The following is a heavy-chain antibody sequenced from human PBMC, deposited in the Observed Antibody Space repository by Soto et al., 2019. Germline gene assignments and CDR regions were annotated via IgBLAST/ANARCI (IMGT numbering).Heavy chain of an antibody. Sequence: ASVKVSCKPSGYSFSNFYVHWVRQAPGQGLEWMGIIDPSSGTTSYTQKFQERVTMTRDTSMSTVYMELSRLRSEDTAVYYCARGIRGYGMDVWGQGTTVTVSS. CDR2: IDPSSGTT. CDR3: ARGIRGYGMDV. CDR1: GYSFSNFY. V-gene: IGHV1-46*01. J-gene: IGHJ6*02.